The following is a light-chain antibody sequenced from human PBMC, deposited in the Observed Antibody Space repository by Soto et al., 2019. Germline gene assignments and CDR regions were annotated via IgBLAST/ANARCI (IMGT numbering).Light chain of an antibody. CDR1: QSVSSSY. CDR2: GAS. CDR3: QQYGSSRVT. Sequence: EIVLTQSPGTLSLSPGERATLSCRASQSVSSSYLAWYQQKPGQAPRLLIYGASSRATGIPDRFSGSGSGTDFTLTISRLETEDFAVYYCQQYGSSRVTFGPGTKVDIK. V-gene: IGKV3-20*01. J-gene: IGKJ3*01.